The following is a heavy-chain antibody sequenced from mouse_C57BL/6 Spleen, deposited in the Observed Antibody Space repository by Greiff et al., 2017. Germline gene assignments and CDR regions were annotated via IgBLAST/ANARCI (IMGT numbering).Heavy chain of an antibody. CDR2: IHPSASDT. V-gene: IGHV1-74*01. D-gene: IGHD2-4*01. CDR3: AMGYDYDWFAY. J-gene: IGHJ3*01. Sequence: QVQLQQPGAELVKPGASVKVSCKASGYTFTSYWMHWVKQRPGQGLEWIGRIHPSASDTNYNQKFKGKATLTVDKSSSTAYMQLSSLTSEDSAVYYCAMGYDYDWFAYWGQGTLVTVSA. CDR1: GYTFTSYW.